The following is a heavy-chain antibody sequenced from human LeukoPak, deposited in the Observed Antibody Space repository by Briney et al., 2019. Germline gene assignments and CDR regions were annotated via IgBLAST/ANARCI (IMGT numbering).Heavy chain of an antibody. CDR1: GFTFSTYA. V-gene: IGHV3-7*01. CDR2: INKDGSAK. Sequence: GGSLRLSCAASGFTFSTYAMNWVRQAPGKGLEWVANINKDGSAKSYVDSVKGRFTISRDNAKNSLYLQMNSLRVEDTAVYYCASYYYGSETSFGYWGQGTLVTVSS. D-gene: IGHD3-10*01. CDR3: ASYYYGSETSFGY. J-gene: IGHJ4*02.